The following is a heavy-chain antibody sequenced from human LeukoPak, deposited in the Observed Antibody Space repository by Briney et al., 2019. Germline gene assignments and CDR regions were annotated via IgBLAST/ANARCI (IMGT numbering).Heavy chain of an antibody. J-gene: IGHJ4*02. V-gene: IGHV3-33*06. CDR2: IWHDGSNK. D-gene: IGHD6-13*01. Sequence: PGGSLRLSCAVSGFTFSNYGMHWVRQAPGKWLEWVAAIWHDGSNKYYADSLKGRFTISRDNSKNTLFLQMNSLRAEDTALYYCAKDKELTKSSSWYYYDSWGQGTLVTVSS. CDR3: AKDKELTKSSSWYYYDS. CDR1: GFTFSNYG.